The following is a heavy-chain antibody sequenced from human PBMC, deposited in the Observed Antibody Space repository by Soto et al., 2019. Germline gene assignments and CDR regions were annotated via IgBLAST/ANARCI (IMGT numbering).Heavy chain of an antibody. CDR2: INHSGST. Sequence: SETLSLTCAVYGGSFSGYYWSWIRQPPGKGLEWIGEINHSGSTNYNPSLKSRVTISVDTSKNQFSLKLSSVTAADTAVYYWARGTARLPSPFDYWGQGTLVTVSS. D-gene: IGHD6-25*01. CDR3: ARGTARLPSPFDY. CDR1: GGSFSGYY. J-gene: IGHJ4*02. V-gene: IGHV4-34*01.